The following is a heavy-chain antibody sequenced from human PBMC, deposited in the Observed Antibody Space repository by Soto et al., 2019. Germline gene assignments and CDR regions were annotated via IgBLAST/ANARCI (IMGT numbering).Heavy chain of an antibody. J-gene: IGHJ4*02. Sequence: SDTLSLTCTVSCGSISSNYCTCIRQPPGKGLEWIGYVYNSGSTNYNPSLKSRVTISEDTSKSQFSLKVNSMTAADTAVYYCARYRREAVAGYTLDNWGQGILVTSPQ. CDR2: VYNSGST. CDR3: ARYRREAVAGYTLDN. CDR1: CGSISSNY. V-gene: IGHV4-59*01. D-gene: IGHD6-13*01.